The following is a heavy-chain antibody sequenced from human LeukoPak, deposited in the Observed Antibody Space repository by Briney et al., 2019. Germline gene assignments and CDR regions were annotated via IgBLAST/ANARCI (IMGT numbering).Heavy chain of an antibody. CDR1: GFTFDDYG. CDR3: AKDFGMAENYFDY. Sequence: GGSLRLSCAASGFTFDDYGMSWVRQAPGKGLEWVSGINWNGGSTGHADSVKGRFTISRDNSKNTLYLQMNSLRAEDTAVYYCAKDFGMAENYFDYWGQGTLVTVSS. D-gene: IGHD6-13*01. J-gene: IGHJ4*02. V-gene: IGHV3-20*04. CDR2: INWNGGST.